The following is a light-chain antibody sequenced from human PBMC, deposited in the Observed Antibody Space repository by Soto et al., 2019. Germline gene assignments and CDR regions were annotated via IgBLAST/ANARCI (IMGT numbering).Light chain of an antibody. V-gene: IGKV4-1*01. CDR3: QQYYTPPIT. Sequence: DIVMTQSPDSLAVSLGERATINCKSSQSVLYSSNSKNYFAWYQQKPGQPPKLLIYWASTRESGVPDRFRGRGSGTEFTLTISSLQAEDVAVYYCQQYYTPPITFGQGTRLEIK. J-gene: IGKJ5*01. CDR1: QSVLYSSNSKNY. CDR2: WAS.